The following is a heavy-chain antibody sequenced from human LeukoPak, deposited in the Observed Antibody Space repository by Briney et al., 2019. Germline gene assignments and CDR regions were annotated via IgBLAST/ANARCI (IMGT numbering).Heavy chain of an antibody. D-gene: IGHD6-13*01. CDR1: GGSFSDYY. CDR3: ARGAYSSSWNYYYYYGMDV. Sequence: PSETLSLTCAVYGGSFSDYYWTWIRQPPGKGLEWIGEINHSGSTNYNPSVKSRVTISVDTSKNQFSLKLSSVTAADTAVYYCARGAYSSSWNYYYYYGMDVWGQGTTVTVSS. CDR2: INHSGST. J-gene: IGHJ6*02. V-gene: IGHV4-34*01.